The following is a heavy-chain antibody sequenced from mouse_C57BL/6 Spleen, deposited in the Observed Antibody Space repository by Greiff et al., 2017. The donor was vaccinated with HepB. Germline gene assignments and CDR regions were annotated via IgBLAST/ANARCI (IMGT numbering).Heavy chain of an antibody. J-gene: IGHJ4*01. D-gene: IGHD1-1*01. V-gene: IGHV1-26*01. Sequence: EVQLQQSGPELVKPGASVKISCKASGYTFTDYYMNWVKQSHGKSLEWIGDINPNNGGTSYNQKFKGKATLTVDKSSSTAYMERRSLTSEDSAVYYAVVATHMDYWGQGTSVTVSS. CDR3: VVATHMDY. CDR2: INPNNGGT. CDR1: GYTFTDYY.